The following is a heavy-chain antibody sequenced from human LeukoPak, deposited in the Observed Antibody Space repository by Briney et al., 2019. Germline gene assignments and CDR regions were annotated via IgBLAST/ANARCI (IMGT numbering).Heavy chain of an antibody. V-gene: IGHV3-30*02. CDR3: AKEVRDLEGYFDY. J-gene: IGHJ4*02. Sequence: GGSLRLSCAASGFTFSNYGMHWVRQAPGKGLEWVAFIRFDGSNKYYADSVKGRFTISRDNSKNALYLQMNSLRAEDTAVYYCAKEVRDLEGYFDYWGQGTLVTVSS. D-gene: IGHD1-1*01. CDR2: IRFDGSNK. CDR1: GFTFSNYG.